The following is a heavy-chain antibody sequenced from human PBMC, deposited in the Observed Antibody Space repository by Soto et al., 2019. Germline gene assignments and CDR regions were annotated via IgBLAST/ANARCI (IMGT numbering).Heavy chain of an antibody. V-gene: IGHV1-69*13. CDR3: ARSGAYHYYYYGMDV. J-gene: IGHJ6*02. CDR1: GGTFSSYA. D-gene: IGHD7-27*01. Sequence: SVKVSCKASGGTFSSYAISWVRQAPGQGLEWMGGIIPIFGTANYAQKFQGRVTITADESTSTAYMELSSLRSEDTAVYYCARSGAYHYYYYGMDVWGQGTTVTVSS. CDR2: IIPIFGTA.